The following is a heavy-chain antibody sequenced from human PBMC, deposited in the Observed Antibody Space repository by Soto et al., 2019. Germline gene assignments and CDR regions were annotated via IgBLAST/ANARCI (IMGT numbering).Heavy chain of an antibody. V-gene: IGHV1-3*01. Sequence: ASVKVSCKASGYTFTSYAMHWVRQAPGQRLEWMGWINAGNGNTKYSQKFQGRVTITRDTSASTAYMELSSLRSEDTAVYYCARVGQQLVRVAFDIWGQGTTVTVS. CDR1: GYTFTSYA. CDR2: INAGNGNT. CDR3: ARVGQQLVRVAFDI. D-gene: IGHD6-13*01. J-gene: IGHJ3*02.